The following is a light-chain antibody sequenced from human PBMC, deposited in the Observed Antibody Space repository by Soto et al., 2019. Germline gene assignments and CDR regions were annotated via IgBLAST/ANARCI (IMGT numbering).Light chain of an antibody. CDR3: QQYGSSPSIT. J-gene: IGKJ5*01. CDR1: QSVSSSY. V-gene: IGKV3-20*01. Sequence: EIMLTQSPGTLSLSQGERATLSFRAIQSVSSSYLAWYQQKPGQAPRLLIYGASSRATGIPDRFSGSGSGTDFTLTISRLEPEDFAVYYCQQYGSSPSITFGQGTRLENK. CDR2: GAS.